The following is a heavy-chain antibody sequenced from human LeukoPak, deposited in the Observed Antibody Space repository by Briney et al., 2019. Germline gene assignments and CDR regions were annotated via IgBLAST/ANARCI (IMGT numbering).Heavy chain of an antibody. J-gene: IGHJ4*02. V-gene: IGHV1-3*01. CDR1: GYTFTSYA. CDR2: INAGNGNT. D-gene: IGHD3-9*01. CDR3: ARGEYFDWLVEPPSDY. Sequence: ASVKVSCKASGYTFTSYAMHWVRQAPGQRLELMGWINAGNGNTKYSQKFQGRVTITRDTSASTAYMELSSLRSEDTAVYYCARGEYFDWLVEPPSDYWGQGTLVTVSS.